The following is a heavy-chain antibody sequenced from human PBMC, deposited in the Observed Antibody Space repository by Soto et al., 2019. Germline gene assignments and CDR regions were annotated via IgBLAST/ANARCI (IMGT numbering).Heavy chain of an antibody. J-gene: IGHJ4*02. D-gene: IGHD3-10*01. CDR3: AREEYYYGSGAFFDY. Sequence: QVQLVQSGAEVKKPGSSVKVSCKASGGNFSSYTISWVRQAPGQGLEWMGRIIPILGIANYAQKFQGRDTITADKSTSTAYMELSSLRSEDTAVYYCAREEYYYGSGAFFDYWGQGTLVTVSS. CDR2: IIPILGIA. CDR1: GGNFSSYT. V-gene: IGHV1-69*08.